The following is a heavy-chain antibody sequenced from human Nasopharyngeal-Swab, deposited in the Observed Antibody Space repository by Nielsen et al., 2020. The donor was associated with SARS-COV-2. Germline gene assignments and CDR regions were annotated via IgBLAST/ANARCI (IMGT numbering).Heavy chain of an antibody. CDR3: ARPSTDFWSGNGAFDI. J-gene: IGHJ3*02. CDR2: ISYDGSNK. V-gene: IGHV3-33*05. D-gene: IGHD3-3*01. Sequence: VRQAPGKGLEWVAVISYDGSNKYYADSVKGRFTISGDNSKNTLYLQMNSLRAEDTAVYYCARPSTDFWSGNGAFDIWGQGTMVTVSS.